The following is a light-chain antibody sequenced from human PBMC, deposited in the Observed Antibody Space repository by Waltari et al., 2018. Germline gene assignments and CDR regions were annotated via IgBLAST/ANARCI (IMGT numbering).Light chain of an antibody. V-gene: IGKV2-28*01. J-gene: IGKJ1*01. CDR1: QSLLHSNGYTY. CDR3: MQSLRALWT. CDR2: LGS. Sequence: DIVVPQSPLSLPVTPGEPASIPCSPSQSLLHSNGYTYLDWYLQKPVQSPQLLIYLGSNRASGVPDRFSGSGSGTDFTLKISRVEAEDVGVYYCMQSLRALWTFGQGTKVEIK.